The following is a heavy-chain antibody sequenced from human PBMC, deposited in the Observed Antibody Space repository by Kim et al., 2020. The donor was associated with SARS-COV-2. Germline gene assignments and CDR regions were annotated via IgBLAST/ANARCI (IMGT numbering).Heavy chain of an antibody. Sequence: SETLSLTCTVSGGSISSSSYYWGWIRQPPGKGLEWIGSIYYSGSTYYNPSLKSRVTISVDTSKNQFSLKLSSVTAADTAVYYCASETVDIVVVPANYGMDVWGQGTTVTVSS. CDR3: ASETVDIVVVPANYGMDV. CDR1: GGSISSSSYY. CDR2: IYYSGST. V-gene: IGHV4-39*01. D-gene: IGHD2-2*03. J-gene: IGHJ6*02.